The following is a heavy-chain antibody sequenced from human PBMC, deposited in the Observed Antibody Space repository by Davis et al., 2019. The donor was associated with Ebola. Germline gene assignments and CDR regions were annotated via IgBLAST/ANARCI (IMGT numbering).Heavy chain of an antibody. CDR2: IYYSGST. V-gene: IGHV4-59*01. Sequence: LRLSCTVSGGSISSYYWSWIRQPPGKGLEWIGYIYYSGSTNYNPSLKSRVTISVDTSKNQFSLKLSSVTAADTAVYYCARNDYDFWSGYYGTNWFDPWGQGTLVTVSS. CDR1: GGSISSYY. J-gene: IGHJ5*02. CDR3: ARNDYDFWSGYYGTNWFDP. D-gene: IGHD3-3*01.